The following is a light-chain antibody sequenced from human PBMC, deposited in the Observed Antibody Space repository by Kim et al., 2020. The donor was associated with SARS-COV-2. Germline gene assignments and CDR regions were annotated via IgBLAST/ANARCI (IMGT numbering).Light chain of an antibody. CDR3: QQYGSSPGT. CDR2: GAS. J-gene: IGKJ1*01. V-gene: IGKV3-20*01. Sequence: EIVLTQSPGTLSLSPGEIATLSCRASQSVSSSYLAWYQQKPGQAPRLLIYGASSMATGIPDRFSGSGSGTDFTLTISRLEPEDFAVYYCQQYGSSPGTFGQGTKVDIK. CDR1: QSVSSSY.